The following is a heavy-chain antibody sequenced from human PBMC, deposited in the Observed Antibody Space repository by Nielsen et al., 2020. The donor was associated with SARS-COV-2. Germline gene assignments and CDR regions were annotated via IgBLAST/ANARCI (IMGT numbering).Heavy chain of an antibody. CDR3: ARARTHYYDSSGYYYGEYFQH. D-gene: IGHD3-22*01. CDR1: GFAVSSNY. J-gene: IGHJ1*01. Sequence: GGSLRLSCAASGFAVSSNYMSWVRQSPVKGLEWVSVIYSGGATHYADSVKGRFTISRDDSKNTVYLQMNSLRAEDTAVYYCARARTHYYDSSGYYYGEYFQHWGQGTLVTVSS. CDR2: IYSGGAT. V-gene: IGHV3-53*01.